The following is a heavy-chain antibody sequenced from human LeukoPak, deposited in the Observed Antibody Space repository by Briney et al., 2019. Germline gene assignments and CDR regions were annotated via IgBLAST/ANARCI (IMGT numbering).Heavy chain of an antibody. J-gene: IGHJ4*02. Sequence: SETLSLTCTVAGGSISSYYWSWIRQPPGKGLEWIGYIYYSGSTNYNPSLKSRVTISVDPSKNQFSLKLSSVTAADTAMYYCARGVGVVASIAYWGQGTLVTVSS. CDR3: ARGVGVVASIAY. V-gene: IGHV4-59*01. CDR1: GGSISSYY. CDR2: IYYSGST. D-gene: IGHD5-12*01.